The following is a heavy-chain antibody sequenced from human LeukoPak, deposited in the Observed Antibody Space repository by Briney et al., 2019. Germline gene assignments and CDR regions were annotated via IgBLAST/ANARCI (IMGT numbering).Heavy chain of an antibody. CDR2: IYPRDGST. Sequence: APVKVSCKASGYTFTSNYIHWVRQAPGQGLEWMGMIYPRDGSTSYAQKFQGRVTVTRDTSTSTVHMELSGLRSEDTAVYYCARDQEGFDYWGQGTLVTVSS. CDR3: ARDQEGFDY. CDR1: GYTFTSNY. V-gene: IGHV1-46*01. J-gene: IGHJ4*02.